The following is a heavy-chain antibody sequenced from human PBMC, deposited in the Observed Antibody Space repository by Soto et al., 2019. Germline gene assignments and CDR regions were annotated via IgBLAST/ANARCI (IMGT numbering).Heavy chain of an antibody. Sequence: QVQLQESGPGLVKPSETLSLTCTVSGASVNSENYYWSWIRQPPGKGLEWIGYVYYSGSTNYNPSLKSRATISLDTYKNHFSLKMTSMTSADTAFYYCARGVFRFLQWFDPWGQGTLVTVSS. CDR1: GASVNSENYY. J-gene: IGHJ5*02. CDR3: ARGVFRFLQWFDP. D-gene: IGHD3-3*01. V-gene: IGHV4-61*03. CDR2: VYYSGST.